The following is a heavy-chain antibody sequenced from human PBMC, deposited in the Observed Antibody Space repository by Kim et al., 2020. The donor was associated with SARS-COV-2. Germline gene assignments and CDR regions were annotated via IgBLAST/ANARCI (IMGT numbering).Heavy chain of an antibody. CDR1: GFTFSSYS. CDR2: IRSSSSTI. V-gene: IGHV3-48*01. CDR3: ARGGGYP. J-gene: IGHJ6*02. D-gene: IGHD3-16*01. Sequence: GGSLRLSCAASGFTFSSYSMNWVRQAPGKGLEWVSYIRSSSSTIYYADSVKGRFTISRDNAKNSLYLQMNSLRAEDTAVYYCARGGGYPWGQGTTVAVS.